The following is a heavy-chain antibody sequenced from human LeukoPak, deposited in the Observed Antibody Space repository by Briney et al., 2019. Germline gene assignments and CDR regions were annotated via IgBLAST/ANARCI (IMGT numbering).Heavy chain of an antibody. Sequence: PGGSLRLSCAASGFTFSSYAMHWVRQAPGKGLEWVAVISYDGSNKYYADSVKGRFTISRDNSKNTLYLQMNSLRAEDTAVYYCMGLRFLEWLSWFDPWGQGTLVTVSS. CDR2: ISYDGSNK. CDR3: MGLRFLEWLSWFDP. V-gene: IGHV3-30-3*01. CDR1: GFTFSSYA. J-gene: IGHJ5*02. D-gene: IGHD3-3*01.